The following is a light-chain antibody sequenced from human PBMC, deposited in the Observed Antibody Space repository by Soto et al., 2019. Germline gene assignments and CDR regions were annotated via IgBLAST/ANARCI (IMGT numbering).Light chain of an antibody. Sequence: DIQMTQSPSTLSASVGDRVTITCRASQSITTWLAWYQQKPGKAPKLLIYDASKLGIGVPSRFSGSGSGTEFTLTISSLQPDDFASYYCQQYSSYWTFGQGTKVDIK. V-gene: IGKV1-5*01. CDR3: QQYSSYWT. CDR1: QSITTW. CDR2: DAS. J-gene: IGKJ1*01.